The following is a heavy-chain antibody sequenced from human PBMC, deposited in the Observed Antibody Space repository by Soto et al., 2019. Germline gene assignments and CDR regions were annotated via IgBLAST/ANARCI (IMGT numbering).Heavy chain of an antibody. D-gene: IGHD3-22*01. Sequence: PGGSLRLSCAASGFTFSSYGMHWVRQAPGKGLEWVAVISYDGSNKYYADSVKGRFTISRDNSKNTLYLQMNSLRAEDTAVYYCAKSGIDDSSGYYSHWFDPWGQGTLVTVSS. CDR3: AKSGIDDSSGYYSHWFDP. J-gene: IGHJ5*02. CDR1: GFTFSSYG. V-gene: IGHV3-30*18. CDR2: ISYDGSNK.